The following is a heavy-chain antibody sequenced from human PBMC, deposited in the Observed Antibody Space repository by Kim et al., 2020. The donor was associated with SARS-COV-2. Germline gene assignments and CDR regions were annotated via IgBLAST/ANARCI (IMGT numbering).Heavy chain of an antibody. CDR1: GYTFTGYY. D-gene: IGHD5-18*01. CDR3: ARDPNTALYGIDD. Sequence: ASVKVSCKASGYTFTGYYMHWVRQAPGQGLEWMGWINPNSGGTNYAQKFQGRVTMTRDTSISTAYMELSRLRSDDTAVYYCARDPNTALYGIDDWGQGTLVTVSS. J-gene: IGHJ4*02. V-gene: IGHV1-2*02. CDR2: INPNSGGT.